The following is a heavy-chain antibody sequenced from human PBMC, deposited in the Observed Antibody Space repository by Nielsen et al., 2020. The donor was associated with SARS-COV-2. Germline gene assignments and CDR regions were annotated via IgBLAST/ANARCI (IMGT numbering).Heavy chain of an antibody. J-gene: IGHJ4*02. V-gene: IGHV4-34*01. D-gene: IGHD6-19*01. CDR3: AREEHSSGWYPLDY. CDR2: VDYSRST. Sequence: SETLSLTCAVYGGSINDYYWSWIRQPPGKGLEWIGEVDYSRSTNYNPSLKSRVTISVDTSKNQFSLKLSSVTAADTAVYYCAREEHSSGWYPLDYWGQGTLVTVSS. CDR1: GGSINDYY.